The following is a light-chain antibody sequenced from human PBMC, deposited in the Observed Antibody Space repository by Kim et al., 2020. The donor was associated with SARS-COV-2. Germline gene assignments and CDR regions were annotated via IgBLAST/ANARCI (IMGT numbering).Light chain of an antibody. CDR1: QGISSY. CDR3: QQVNSYPLT. J-gene: IGKJ4*01. V-gene: IGKV1-9*01. Sequence: IQLTQSPSSLSASVGDRVTITCRASQGISSYLAWYQQKPGKAPNLLIYAASTLQSGVPSRFSGSGSGTDFTLTISSLQPEDFATYYCQQVNSYPLTCGGGTKVDIK. CDR2: AAS.